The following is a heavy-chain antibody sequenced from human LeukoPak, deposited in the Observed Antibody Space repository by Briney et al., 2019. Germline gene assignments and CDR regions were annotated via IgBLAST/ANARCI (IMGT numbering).Heavy chain of an antibody. Sequence: SETLSLTXTVSGGSIGSSGYYWGWIGQPPGKGLEWIASIYYSGSTYYSPSLKSRVTISVDTSKNQLSLKLSSLTAADTAVYYCARHEYSGSYYGLSWFDPWGQGTLVTVSS. CDR3: ARHEYSGSYYGLSWFDP. V-gene: IGHV4-39*01. J-gene: IGHJ5*02. D-gene: IGHD1-26*01. CDR1: GGSIGSSGYY. CDR2: IYYSGST.